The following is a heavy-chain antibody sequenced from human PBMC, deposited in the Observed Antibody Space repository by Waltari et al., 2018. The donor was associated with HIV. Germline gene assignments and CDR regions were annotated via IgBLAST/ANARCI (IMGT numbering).Heavy chain of an antibody. D-gene: IGHD3-10*01. CDR3: ARDTGSQYYYYGMDV. Sequence: EVVLVESGGGLVQPGGSLILSCGTSGFLRRSYWRSWVRQAPGQGLEWLANIKPDGSETYYVDSVKGRFTISRDNAKNSVYLQMDSLRVEDTALYFCARDTGSQYYYYGMDVWGQGTMVSVS. CDR1: GFLRRSYW. CDR2: IKPDGSET. V-gene: IGHV3-7*01. J-gene: IGHJ6*02.